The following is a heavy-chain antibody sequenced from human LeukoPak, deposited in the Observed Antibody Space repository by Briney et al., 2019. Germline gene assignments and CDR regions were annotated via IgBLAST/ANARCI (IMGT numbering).Heavy chain of an antibody. CDR3: VREREESGFDP. CDR1: GFIFRSYA. CDR2: ISHSGDT. V-gene: IGHV4-4*02. Sequence: GSLRLSCAASGFIFRSYAMGWVRQAPGKGLEWIGDISHSGDTKYNPSLKNRVSISVDKAENQFSLNLTSVTAADTAFYYCVREREESGFDPWGRGILVTVSS. J-gene: IGHJ5*02. D-gene: IGHD2/OR15-2a*01.